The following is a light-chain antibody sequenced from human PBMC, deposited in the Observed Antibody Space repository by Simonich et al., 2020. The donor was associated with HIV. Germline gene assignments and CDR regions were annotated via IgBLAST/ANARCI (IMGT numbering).Light chain of an antibody. J-gene: IGKJ2*01. CDR3: QQYNNWPPYT. Sequence: EIVITQSPATLSVSPGERATLSCRASQRVSSNLAWYQQKPGQAPRLLIYGASPRATGIPARFSGSGSGTEFTLTISSMQSEDFAVYYCQQYNNWPPYTFGQGTKLEIK. CDR2: GAS. CDR1: QRVSSN. V-gene: IGKV3-15*01.